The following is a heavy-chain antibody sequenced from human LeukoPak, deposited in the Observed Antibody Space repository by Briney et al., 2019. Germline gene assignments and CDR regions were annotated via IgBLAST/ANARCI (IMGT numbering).Heavy chain of an antibody. J-gene: IGHJ4*02. V-gene: IGHV1-2*02. CDR3: ARGVAAVGTAY. Sequence: ASVKVSCKASGYTFTGYYIHWVRQAPGQGLEWMGWINPNSGGTKYAQKFQGRVTMTRDTSISTAFMELNRLRSDDTAVYYCARGVAAVGTAYWGQGTLVTVSS. D-gene: IGHD6-13*01. CDR2: INPNSGGT. CDR1: GYTFTGYY.